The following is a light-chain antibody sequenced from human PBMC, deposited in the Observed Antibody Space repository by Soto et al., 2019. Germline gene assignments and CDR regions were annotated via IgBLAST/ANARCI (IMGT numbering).Light chain of an antibody. V-gene: IGLV4-69*01. CDR1: SGHSSYA. CDR3: QTWGTGPYV. J-gene: IGLJ1*01. Sequence: QAVVTQSPSASASLGASVKLTCTLSSGHSSYAIAWHQQQPEKGPRYLMKVNSDGGHSKGDGIPDRFSGSSSGAGRYLTISSLQSEDEADYYCQTWGTGPYVFGTGTKVTVL. CDR2: VNSDGGH.